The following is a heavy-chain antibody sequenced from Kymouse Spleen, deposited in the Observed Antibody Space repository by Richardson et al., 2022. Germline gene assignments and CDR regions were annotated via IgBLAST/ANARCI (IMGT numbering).Heavy chain of an antibody. CDR1: GFTFSSYA. CDR3: AKDNDILTGYYSYFDY. D-gene: IGHD3-9*01. J-gene: IGHJ4*02. Sequence: EVQLVESGGGLVQPGGSLRLSCAASGFTFSSYAMSWVRQAPGKGLEWVSAISGSGGSTYYADSVKGRFTISRDNSKNTLYLQMNSLRAEDTAVYYCAKDNDILTGYYSYFDYWGQGTLVTVSS. CDR2: ISGSGGST. V-gene: IGHV3-23*04.